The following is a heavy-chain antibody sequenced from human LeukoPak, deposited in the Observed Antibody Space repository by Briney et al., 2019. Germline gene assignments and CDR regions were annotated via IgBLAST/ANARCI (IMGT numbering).Heavy chain of an antibody. CDR2: ICNTHSYT. D-gene: IGHD2-21*02. CDR3: ARDRGSYCGVDCPAYYLDH. Sequence: PGGSLRLSCAASGFTFTDYYMTWIRQAPGKGLEWVSNICNTHSYTDYADSVKGRFTISRDNAKNSLYLQMNSLRAEDTAMYYCARDRGSYCGVDCPAYYLDHWGQGTLVTVSS. CDR1: GFTFTDYY. V-gene: IGHV3-11*05. J-gene: IGHJ4*02.